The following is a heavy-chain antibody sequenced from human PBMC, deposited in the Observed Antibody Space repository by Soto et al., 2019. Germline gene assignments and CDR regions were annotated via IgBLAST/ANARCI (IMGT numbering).Heavy chain of an antibody. Sequence: QVHLVQSGAEVKKPGASVKVSCKGSGYGFTTYGITWVRQAPGQGLEWMAWISAHSGNTNYAQKLQGRVTVTGGTSTSTAYMGLRSLRADDTAVYYCARGRYGDYWGQGALVSVPS. CDR2: ISAHSGNT. CDR3: ARGRYGDY. V-gene: IGHV1-18*01. J-gene: IGHJ4*02. D-gene: IGHD1-1*01. CDR1: GYGFTTYG.